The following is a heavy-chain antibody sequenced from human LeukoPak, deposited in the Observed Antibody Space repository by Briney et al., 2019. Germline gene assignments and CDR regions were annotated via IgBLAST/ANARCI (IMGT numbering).Heavy chain of an antibody. J-gene: IGHJ5*02. D-gene: IGHD3-22*01. CDR3: ARGRGRNYYDSSPAWFDP. CDR2: IYYTGTT. V-gene: IGHV4-31*03. Sequence: KPSQTLSLTCTVSSGSISNGGYYWSWIRQPPGKGLEWIAYIYYTGTTYYNPSLKSRVTISLDTPKNQFSLKLSSVTAADTAIYYCARGRGRNYYDSSPAWFDPWGQGTLVTVSS. CDR1: SGSISNGGYY.